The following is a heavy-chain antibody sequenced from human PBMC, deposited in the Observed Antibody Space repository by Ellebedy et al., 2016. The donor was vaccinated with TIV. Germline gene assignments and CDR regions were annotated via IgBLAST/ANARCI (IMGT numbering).Heavy chain of an antibody. CDR1: GFTFSRNW. Sequence: GESLKISCVGSGFTFSRNWMSWVRQSPGKGLEWVANIKLDGSEKYYVESVNGRFIISRDNAKNALYLQMNSLRAEDTAVYYCARGEGYFYDSSGLDYWGQGALVTVSS. CDR3: ARGEGYFYDSSGLDY. V-gene: IGHV3-7*03. J-gene: IGHJ4*02. D-gene: IGHD3-22*01. CDR2: IKLDGSEK.